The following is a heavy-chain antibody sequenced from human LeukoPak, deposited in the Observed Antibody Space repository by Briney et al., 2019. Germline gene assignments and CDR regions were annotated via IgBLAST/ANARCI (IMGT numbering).Heavy chain of an antibody. Sequence: GGSLRLSCAASEFTFSSSGMHWVRQAPGKGLEWVAVISYDGSNKYYADSVKGRFTFSRDNSKNTLYLQMNSLRAEDTAVYYCAKEYCSNSVCHSLDYWGQGTLVTVSS. CDR3: AKEYCSNSVCHSLDY. CDR1: EFTFSSSG. V-gene: IGHV3-30*18. CDR2: ISYDGSNK. J-gene: IGHJ4*02. D-gene: IGHD2-8*01.